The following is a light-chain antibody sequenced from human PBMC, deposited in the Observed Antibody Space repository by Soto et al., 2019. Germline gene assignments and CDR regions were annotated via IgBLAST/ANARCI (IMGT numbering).Light chain of an antibody. Sequence: DIVMTQSPLSLPVTPGEPASISCRSSQSLLHSYGNNYLDWYLQKPGQSPQLLIYWGSNRASGVPDRFSGSGSGTDFTLKISRVEAEDVGVYYCMQSQQTPVTLGQGTRLEIK. J-gene: IGKJ5*01. CDR1: QSLLHSYGNNY. CDR2: WGS. CDR3: MQSQQTPVT. V-gene: IGKV2-28*01.